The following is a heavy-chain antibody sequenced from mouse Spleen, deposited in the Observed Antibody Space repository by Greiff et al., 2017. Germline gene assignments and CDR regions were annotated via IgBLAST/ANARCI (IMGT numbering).Heavy chain of an antibody. CDR2: ISNGGGST. V-gene: IGHV5-12*02. CDR1: GFTFSDYY. Sequence: EVHLVESGGGLVQPGGSLKLSCATSGFTFSDYYMYWVRQTPEKRLEWVAYISNGGGSTYYPDTVKGRFTISRDNAKNTLYLQMSRLKSEDTAMYYCARQDYGNYGAMDYWGQGTSVTVSS. J-gene: IGHJ4*01. CDR3: ARQDYGNYGAMDY. D-gene: IGHD2-1*01.